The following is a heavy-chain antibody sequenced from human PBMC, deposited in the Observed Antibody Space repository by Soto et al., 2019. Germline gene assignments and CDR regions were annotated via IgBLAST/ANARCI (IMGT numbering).Heavy chain of an antibody. Sequence: GGSLRLSXTTSGFIFGDYDMSWVRQAPGKGLEWVGFIRNKAYGGTTEYAASVKGRFTISRDDSESIAYLELNSLKTEGSAVYYCTRDRNNHYWGQGALVTVS. V-gene: IGHV3-49*04. J-gene: IGHJ4*02. CDR3: TRDRNNHY. CDR1: GFIFGDYD. D-gene: IGHD1-20*01. CDR2: IRNKAYGGTT.